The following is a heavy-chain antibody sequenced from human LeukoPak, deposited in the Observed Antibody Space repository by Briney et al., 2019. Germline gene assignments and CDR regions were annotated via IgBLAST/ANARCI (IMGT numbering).Heavy chain of an antibody. J-gene: IGHJ4*02. CDR2: ISSSSSYI. CDR1: GFTFSSYS. Sequence: GGSLRLSCAASGFTFSSYSMNWVREAPGKGLEWVSSISSSSSYIYYADSVKGRFTISRDNAKNSLYLQMNSLRAEDTAVYYCARMVAAMGVDYWGQGTLVTVSS. V-gene: IGHV3-21*01. D-gene: IGHD2-15*01. CDR3: ARMVAAMGVDY.